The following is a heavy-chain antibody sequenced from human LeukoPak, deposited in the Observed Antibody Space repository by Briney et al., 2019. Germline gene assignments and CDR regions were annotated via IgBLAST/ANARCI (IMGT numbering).Heavy chain of an antibody. CDR3: ARDLYSSGWYVGDYFDY. V-gene: IGHV1-2*02. D-gene: IGHD6-19*01. CDR2: INPHSGDT. CDR1: GYTFIDYY. J-gene: IGHJ4*02. Sequence: GASVKVSCKASGYTFIDYYMHWVRQAPGQELEWMGWINPHSGDTNYAQKFQGRVTMTRDTSISTAYMELSSLRSDDTAVYYCARDLYSSGWYVGDYFDYWGQGTLVTVSS.